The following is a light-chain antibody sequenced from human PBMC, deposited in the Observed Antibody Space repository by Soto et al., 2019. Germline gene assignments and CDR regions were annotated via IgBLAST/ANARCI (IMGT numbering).Light chain of an antibody. J-gene: IGLJ3*02. Sequence: QSVLTQPPSASGTPGQRVTISCSGSSSNIGSNTVNWYQQLPGTDPKRLIYSNNQRPSGVPDRFSGSKFGTSASLAISGLLSEDEADYYCAAWDDSLNAWVFGGGTKLTVL. CDR3: AAWDDSLNAWV. V-gene: IGLV1-44*01. CDR1: SSNIGSNT. CDR2: SNN.